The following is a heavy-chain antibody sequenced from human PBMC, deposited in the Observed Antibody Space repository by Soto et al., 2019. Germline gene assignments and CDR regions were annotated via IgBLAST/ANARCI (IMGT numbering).Heavy chain of an antibody. Sequence: ASVKVSCKASGNTFTRYGINWVRQAPGQGLEWMGWINHNSGNTGYAEKFQGRVTMTRNTSTSTAYMELSSLRSEDTAVYYCARGNVDIVATIRYYYGMDVWGQGTTVTVSS. D-gene: IGHD5-12*01. CDR3: ARGNVDIVATIRYYYGMDV. CDR2: INHNSGNT. J-gene: IGHJ6*02. CDR1: GNTFTRYG. V-gene: IGHV1-8*01.